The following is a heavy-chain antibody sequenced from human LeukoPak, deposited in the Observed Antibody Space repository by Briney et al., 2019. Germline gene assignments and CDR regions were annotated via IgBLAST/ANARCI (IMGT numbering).Heavy chain of an antibody. CDR2: INHSGST. CDR3: GTALRYYYYSSVYYSPDVVDY. D-gene: IGHD3-22*01. Sequence: SETLSLTCAVYGGSFSGYYWSWIRQPPGKGLEWIGEINHSGSTNYNPSLKSRVTISVDTSKNQFSLKLSSVTAADTAVYYCGTALRYYYYSSVYYSPDVVDYWGQGTLVTVSS. V-gene: IGHV4-34*01. J-gene: IGHJ4*02. CDR1: GGSFSGYY.